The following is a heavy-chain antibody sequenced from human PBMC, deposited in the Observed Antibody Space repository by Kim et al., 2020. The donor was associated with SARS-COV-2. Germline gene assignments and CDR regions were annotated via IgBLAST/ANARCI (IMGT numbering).Heavy chain of an antibody. V-gene: IGHV3-33*01. CDR3: ARDRNPNVLRYFDWGSPLDY. D-gene: IGHD3-9*01. Sequence: GGSLRLSCAASGFTFSSYGMHWVRQAPGKGLEWVAVIWYDGSNKYYADSVKGRFTISRDNSKNTLYLQMNSLRAEDTAVYYCARDRNPNVLRYFDWGSPLDYWGQGTLVTVSS. CDR1: GFTFSSYG. J-gene: IGHJ4*02. CDR2: IWYDGSNK.